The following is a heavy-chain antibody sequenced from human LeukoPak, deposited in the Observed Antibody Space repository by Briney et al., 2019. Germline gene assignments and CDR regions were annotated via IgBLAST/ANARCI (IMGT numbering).Heavy chain of an antibody. V-gene: IGHV3-53*01. CDR1: GFTVSNNY. Sequence: GSLRLSCAASGFTVSNNYMSWVRQAPGKGLEWVSVIYSGGSTYYADSVKGRFTISRDNSKNTLYLQMNSLRAEDTAVYYCARDSRQDYYDSSGYLWFAFDIWGQRTMVTVSS. D-gene: IGHD3-22*01. CDR3: ARDSRQDYYDSSGYLWFAFDI. J-gene: IGHJ3*02. CDR2: IYSGGST.